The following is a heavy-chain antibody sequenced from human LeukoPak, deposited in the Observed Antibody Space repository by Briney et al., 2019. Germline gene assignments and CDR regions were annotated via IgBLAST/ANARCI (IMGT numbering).Heavy chain of an antibody. Sequence: SETLSLTCDVSGASISATNWWTWVRLPPGKELEWIGEVSHSETTNYSPSLKGRVRLSVDRATNQISLRLTSVTAADTAVYYCTRGSGRGTFDLWGQGTMVTVSS. CDR3: TRGSGRGTFDL. CDR1: GASISATNW. CDR2: VSHSETT. J-gene: IGHJ3*01. V-gene: IGHV4-4*02. D-gene: IGHD3-10*01.